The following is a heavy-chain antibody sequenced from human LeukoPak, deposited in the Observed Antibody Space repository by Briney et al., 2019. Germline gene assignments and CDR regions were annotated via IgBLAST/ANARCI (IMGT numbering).Heavy chain of an antibody. V-gene: IGHV3-66*01. J-gene: IGHJ4*02. D-gene: IGHD2-15*01. CDR3: ARIIVPPYHFDS. CDR1: GFTVSNNY. Sequence: QPGGSLRLSCAASGFTVSNNYMNWVRQAPGKGLEWVSVIYSGGTTYYADSVKGRFTISRDNSKNTLYLQMNSLRAEDSAIYYCARIIVPPYHFDSWGQGTRVTVSS. CDR2: IYSGGTT.